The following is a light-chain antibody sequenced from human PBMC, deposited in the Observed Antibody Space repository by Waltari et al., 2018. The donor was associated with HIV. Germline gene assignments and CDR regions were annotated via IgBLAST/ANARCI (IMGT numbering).Light chain of an antibody. Sequence: QSALTQPRSVSGSPGQTVTISCTGTSRDVGGYDYVPWFQQHPDKAPKLIIYDVGQRPSGVPDRFSGSKSGNTAFLTISGLQAEDEADYYCCSYAGTYTYVFGSGTEVTAL. CDR1: SRDVGGYDY. CDR3: CSYAGTYTYV. V-gene: IGLV2-11*01. J-gene: IGLJ1*01. CDR2: DVG.